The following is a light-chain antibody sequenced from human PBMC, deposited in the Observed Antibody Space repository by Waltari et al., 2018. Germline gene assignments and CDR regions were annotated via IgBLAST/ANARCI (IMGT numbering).Light chain of an antibody. Sequence: VLTQSPGTLSLSPGERATISCSASQSIGRYLVWYQQRPGQAPRLLIYAASTRATGIPDRFSGIGSETDFTLTISRLEPEDFAVYYCQNHERLPATFGQGTKVEIK. CDR2: AAS. CDR3: QNHERLPAT. J-gene: IGKJ1*01. CDR1: QSIGRY. V-gene: IGKV3-20*01.